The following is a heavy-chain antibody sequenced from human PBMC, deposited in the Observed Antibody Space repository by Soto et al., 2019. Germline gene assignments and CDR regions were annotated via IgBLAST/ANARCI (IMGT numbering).Heavy chain of an antibody. V-gene: IGHV4-59*01. Sequence: SETLSLTCTVSGGSISDYFLSWIRQPPGKGLEWVGYVHNTGNTKYNPSLKSRVTISVDTSKRQFSLKLSSVTAADAAVYYCASAYYYGSGSHPYFYYGMDVWGQGTTVTVSS. CDR3: ASAYYYGSGSHPYFYYGMDV. CDR1: GGSISDYF. J-gene: IGHJ6*02. CDR2: VHNTGNT. D-gene: IGHD3-10*01.